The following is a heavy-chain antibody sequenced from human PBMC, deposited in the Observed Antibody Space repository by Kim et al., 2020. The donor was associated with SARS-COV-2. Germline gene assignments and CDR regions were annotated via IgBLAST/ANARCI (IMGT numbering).Heavy chain of an antibody. J-gene: IGHJ4*02. Sequence: GGSLRLSCAASGFTFSSYAMSWVRQAPGKGLEWVSAISGSGGGTYYADSVKGRFTISRDNSKNTLYLQMNSLRAEDTAVYYCAKDRLSGKSLDYYGSGSYEPHFDYWGQGTLVTVSS. CDR2: ISGSGGGT. D-gene: IGHD3-10*01. V-gene: IGHV3-23*01. CDR3: AKDRLSGKSLDYYGSGSYEPHFDY. CDR1: GFTFSSYA.